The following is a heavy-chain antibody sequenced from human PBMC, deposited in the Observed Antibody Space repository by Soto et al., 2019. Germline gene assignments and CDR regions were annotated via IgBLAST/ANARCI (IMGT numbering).Heavy chain of an antibody. CDR2: ISYSGDNT. CDR1: GFTFSGYS. V-gene: IGHV3-23*01. J-gene: IGHJ4*02. CDR3: ARGRSQTSFSFEY. Sequence: EVQLLESGGGLEQPGGSQRLSCAASGFTFSGYSMSWVRQAPGKGLEWVSLISYSGDNTYYADSVRGRFTVSRDNSGSTLFLQMNSLRVEDTAVYYCARGRSQTSFSFEYWGQGTLVTVSS.